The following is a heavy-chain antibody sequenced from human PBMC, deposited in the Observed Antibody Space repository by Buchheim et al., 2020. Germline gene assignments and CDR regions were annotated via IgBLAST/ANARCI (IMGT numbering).Heavy chain of an antibody. V-gene: IGHV4-34*01. Sequence: QVQLQQWGAGLLKPSETLSLTCAVYGGSFSGYSCTWIRQPPGKGLAWIGEINHSGSTNYNVSLKSRVTISADTSKNQFSLKLSSVTAADTAVYYCARGLEWVPTVYYYYGMDVWGQGTT. CDR3: ARGLEWVPTVYYYYGMDV. CDR2: INHSGST. CDR1: GGSFSGYS. J-gene: IGHJ6*02. D-gene: IGHD5-12*01.